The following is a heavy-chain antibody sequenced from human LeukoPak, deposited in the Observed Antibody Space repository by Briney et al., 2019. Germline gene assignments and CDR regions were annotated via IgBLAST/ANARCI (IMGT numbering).Heavy chain of an antibody. CDR1: GFSVSMKY. J-gene: IGHJ6*03. CDR2: IFSGGTT. D-gene: IGHD3-10*01. Sequence: PGGSLRLSCAASGFSVSMKYMTWVRQAPGKGLEGVSVIFSGGTTYYADSVKGRFTVSRDNSKNMMYLQMNSLRAEDAAVYYCAMFSGPGMQHYYYYMDVWGTGTTVTVSS. V-gene: IGHV3-53*01. CDR3: AMFSGPGMQHYYYYMDV.